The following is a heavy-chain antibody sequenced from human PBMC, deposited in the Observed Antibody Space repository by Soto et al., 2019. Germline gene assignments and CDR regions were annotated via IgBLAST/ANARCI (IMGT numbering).Heavy chain of an antibody. CDR3: ARMLYDFRFDP. Sequence: QITLKESGPTLVKPTETLTLTCTVSGFSLSNARMGVSWIRQPPGKALEWLAHIFSNDEKSYSTSLKSRLTISKDTSKSQVVLTMTNMDPVDTATYYCARMLYDFRFDPWGQGTLVTVSS. CDR2: IFSNDEK. J-gene: IGHJ5*02. V-gene: IGHV2-26*01. CDR1: GFSLSNARMG. D-gene: IGHD3-3*01.